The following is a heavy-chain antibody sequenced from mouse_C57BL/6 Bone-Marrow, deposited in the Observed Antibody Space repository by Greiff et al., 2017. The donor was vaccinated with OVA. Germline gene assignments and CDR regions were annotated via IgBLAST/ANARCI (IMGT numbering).Heavy chain of an antibody. J-gene: IGHJ2*01. Sequence: EVKLMESGGGLVQSGRSLRLSCATSGFTFSDFYMEWVRQAPGKGLEWIAASRNKANDYTTEYSASVKGRFIVSRDTSQSILSLQMNALRAEDTAIYYCARDGTGGNYFDYWGQGTTLTVSS. CDR2: SRNKANDYTT. V-gene: IGHV7-1*01. CDR3: ARDGTGGNYFDY. D-gene: IGHD4-1*01. CDR1: GFTFSDFY.